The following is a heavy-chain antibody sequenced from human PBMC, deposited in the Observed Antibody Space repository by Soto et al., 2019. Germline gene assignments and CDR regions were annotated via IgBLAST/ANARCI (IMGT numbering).Heavy chain of an antibody. D-gene: IGHD6-19*01. J-gene: IGHJ4*02. Sequence: PGGSLRLSCAASGFTFSSYAMSWVRQAPGKGLEWVSAISGSGGSTYYADSVKGRFTISRDNSKNTLYLQMNSLRAEDTAVYYCAKVPSESYSSGWYVAPNFDYWGQGTLVTVSS. CDR1: GFTFSSYA. V-gene: IGHV3-23*01. CDR2: ISGSGGST. CDR3: AKVPSESYSSGWYVAPNFDY.